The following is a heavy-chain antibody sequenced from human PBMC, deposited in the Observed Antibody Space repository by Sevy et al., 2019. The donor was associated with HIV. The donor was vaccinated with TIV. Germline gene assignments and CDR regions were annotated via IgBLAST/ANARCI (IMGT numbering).Heavy chain of an antibody. CDR1: GGSISSSSYY. J-gene: IGHJ6*02. V-gene: IGHV4-39*01. CDR3: NRMTIFGGLISEDGVDV. CDR2: IYYSGST. Sequence: SETLSLTCTVSGGSISSSSYYWVWIRQPPGKGLEWIGTIYYSGSTYYNPSLKSRVTISVDTSKNQFSLKLSSVTAADTAVYYCNRMTIFGGLISEDGVDVWGQGTTVTVSS. D-gene: IGHD3-3*01.